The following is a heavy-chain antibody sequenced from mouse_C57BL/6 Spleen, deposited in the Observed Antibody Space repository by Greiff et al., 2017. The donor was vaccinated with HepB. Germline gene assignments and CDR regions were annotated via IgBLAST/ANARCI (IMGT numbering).Heavy chain of an antibody. CDR3: ARRRSTTMVNYAMDY. D-gene: IGHD2-13*01. V-gene: IGHV1-55*01. CDR1: GYTFTSYW. J-gene: IGHJ4*01. Sequence: QVQLQQPGAELVKPGASVKMSCKASGYTFTSYWITWVKQRPGQGLEWIGDIYPGSGSTNYNEKFKSKATLTVDTSSSTAYMQLSSLTSEDSAVYYCARRRSTTMVNYAMDYWGQGTSVTVSS. CDR2: IYPGSGST.